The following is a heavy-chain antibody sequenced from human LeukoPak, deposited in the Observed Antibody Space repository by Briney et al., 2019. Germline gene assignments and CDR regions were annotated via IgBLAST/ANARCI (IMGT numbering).Heavy chain of an antibody. CDR3: ARDGIYCSSTSCYESYFDY. Sequence: PGGSLRLSCAASGFTFITYSMNWVRQAPGKGLEWLSYISGSSSTIYYADSVKGRFTISRDNAKNSLYLQMNSLRAEDTAVYYCARDGIYCSSTSCYESYFDYWGQGTLVTVSS. CDR2: ISGSSSTI. CDR1: GFTFITYS. V-gene: IGHV3-48*01. J-gene: IGHJ4*02. D-gene: IGHD2-2*01.